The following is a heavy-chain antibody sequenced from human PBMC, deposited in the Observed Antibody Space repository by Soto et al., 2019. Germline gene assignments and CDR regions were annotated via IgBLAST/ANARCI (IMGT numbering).Heavy chain of an antibody. D-gene: IGHD6-19*01. Sequence: QVQLVESGGGVVQPGRSLRLSCAASGFTFSSYGMHWVRQAPGKGLEWVAVISYDGSNKYYADSVKGRFTISRDNSKNTLDGHRNSLRGGDTAVYYGAEERRGGKARWLVGIDYWGQGTLVTVSS. V-gene: IGHV3-30*18. CDR3: AEERRGGKARWLVGIDY. CDR1: GFTFSSYG. CDR2: ISYDGSNK. J-gene: IGHJ4*02.